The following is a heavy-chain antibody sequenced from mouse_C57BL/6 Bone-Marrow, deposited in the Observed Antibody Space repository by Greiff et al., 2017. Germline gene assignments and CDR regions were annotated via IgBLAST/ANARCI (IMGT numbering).Heavy chain of an antibody. Sequence: QVQLQQSGPGLVQPSQSLSITCTVSGFSLTSYGVHWVRQSPGKGLEWLGVIWRGGSTDYNAAFISRLSISKDNSKSQVVFKMNSLQADDTAIYYCARTTTVVARYWYFDVWGTGTTVTVSS. V-gene: IGHV2-2*01. CDR2: IWRGGST. J-gene: IGHJ1*03. CDR3: ARTTTVVARYWYFDV. D-gene: IGHD1-1*01. CDR1: GFSLTSYG.